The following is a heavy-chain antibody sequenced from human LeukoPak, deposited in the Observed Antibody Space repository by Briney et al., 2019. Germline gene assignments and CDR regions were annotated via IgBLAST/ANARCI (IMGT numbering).Heavy chain of an antibody. D-gene: IGHD1-26*01. CDR3: ARVGGSYIDY. CDR2: ISYDGSNK. J-gene: IGHJ4*02. V-gene: IGHV3-30-3*01. Sequence: GRSLRLSCAASGFTFSSYAMHWVRQAPGKGLEWVAVISYDGSNKYYADSVKGRFTISRDNSKNTLYLQMNSLRAEDTAVYYCARVGGSYIDYWGQGTLVTVSS. CDR1: GFTFSSYA.